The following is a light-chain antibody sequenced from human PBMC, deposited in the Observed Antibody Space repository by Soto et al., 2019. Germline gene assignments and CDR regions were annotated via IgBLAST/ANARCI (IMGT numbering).Light chain of an antibody. V-gene: IGKV3-20*01. CDR1: QIVTGDY. Sequence: EVVLTQSPGTLSLSPGEGATLSCRASQIVTGDYLAWYQQKPGQAPRLLIYGASSRATGIPDRFSGSGSGTDFTLTISRLEPEDFAAYYCQQYGSSQWTFGQGTKVDI. J-gene: IGKJ1*01. CDR3: QQYGSSQWT. CDR2: GAS.